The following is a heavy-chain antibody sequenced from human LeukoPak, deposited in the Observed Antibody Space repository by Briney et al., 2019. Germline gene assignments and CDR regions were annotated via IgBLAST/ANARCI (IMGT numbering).Heavy chain of an antibody. Sequence: GGSLRLSCTASGFTFGDYAMSWFRQAPGKGLEWVGFIRSKAYGGTTEYAASVKGRFTISRDDSKSIAYLQMNSLKTEDTAVYYCTRDYYGSRLYYYYYMDVWGKGTTVTVSS. V-gene: IGHV3-49*03. D-gene: IGHD3-10*01. J-gene: IGHJ6*03. CDR2: IRSKAYGGTT. CDR3: TRDYYGSRLYYYYYMDV. CDR1: GFTFGDYA.